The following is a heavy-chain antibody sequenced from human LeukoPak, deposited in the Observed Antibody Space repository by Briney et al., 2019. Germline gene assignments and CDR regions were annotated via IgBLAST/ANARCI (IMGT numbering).Heavy chain of an antibody. V-gene: IGHV4-39*01. J-gene: IGHJ4*02. CDR1: GGSISSSSYY. CDR3: ASLPYYDILTGYYPPHYFDY. D-gene: IGHD3-9*01. CDR2: IYYSGST. Sequence: SETLSLTCTVSGGSISSSSYYWGWIRQPPGKGLEWIGSIYYSGSTYYNPSLKSRVTISVDTSKNQFSLKLSSVTAADTAVYYCASLPYYDILTGYYPPHYFDYWGQGTLVTVSS.